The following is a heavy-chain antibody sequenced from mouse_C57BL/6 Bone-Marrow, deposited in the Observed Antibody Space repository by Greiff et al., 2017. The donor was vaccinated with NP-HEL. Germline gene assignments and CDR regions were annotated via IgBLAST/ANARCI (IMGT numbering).Heavy chain of an antibody. V-gene: IGHV1-82*01. CDR2: IYPGDGDT. CDR3: AAIPPGDAMDD. J-gene: IGHJ4*01. D-gene: IGHD3-1*01. Sequence: QVQLQQSGPELVKPGASVKISCKASGYAFSSSWMNWVQQRPGKGLEWIGRIYPGDGDTNYNGKFKGKATLTADKSSSTAYMQLSSLTSEDSAVYFCAAIPPGDAMDDWGQGTSVTVSS. CDR1: GYAFSSSW.